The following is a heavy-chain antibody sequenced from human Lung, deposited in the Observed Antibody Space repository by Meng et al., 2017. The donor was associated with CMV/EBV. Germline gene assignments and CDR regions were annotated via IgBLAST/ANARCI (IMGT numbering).Heavy chain of an antibody. D-gene: IGHD6-6*01. J-gene: IGHJ4*02. CDR1: GGSLSGYY. CDR2: IRHSGDTT. CDR3: ARQYSSAYYSDY. V-gene: IGHV4-34*01. Sequence: SETLSLTCGIYGGSLSGYYWSWIRQTPGKGLEWIGEIRHSGDTTNYNPSLKSRVTISIDTSKKQFSLKLSAVTAADTAVYYCARQYSSAYYSDYWGQGNLVTVDS.